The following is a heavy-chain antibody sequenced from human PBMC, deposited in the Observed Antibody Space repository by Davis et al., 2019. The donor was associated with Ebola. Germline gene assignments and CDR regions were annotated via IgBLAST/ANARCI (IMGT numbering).Heavy chain of an antibody. Sequence: GSLRLSCAVSGVSFSDHYWSWIRQPPGKGLEWIGEINHSGDTDYNPSLKTRVTISVDPSRNQISLKLRSVTAADTAIYYCARDLAVRPEDYWGQGTLVTVSS. CDR2: INHSGDT. CDR3: ARDLAVRPEDY. CDR1: GVSFSDHY. D-gene: IGHD6-6*01. J-gene: IGHJ4*02. V-gene: IGHV4-34*01.